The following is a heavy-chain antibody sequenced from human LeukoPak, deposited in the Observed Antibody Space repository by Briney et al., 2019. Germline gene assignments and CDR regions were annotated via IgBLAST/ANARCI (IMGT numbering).Heavy chain of an antibody. D-gene: IGHD1-26*01. J-gene: IGHJ4*02. CDR1: GFTFSSYA. Sequence: PGGSLRLSCAASGFTFSSYAMSWVRQAPGKGLEWVSAISGSGGSTDYADSVKGRFTISRDNSKNTLYLQMNSLRAEDTAIYYCAKGLYSGSYCLLFGYWGQGTLVTVSS. CDR3: AKGLYSGSYCLLFGY. V-gene: IGHV3-23*01. CDR2: ISGSGGST.